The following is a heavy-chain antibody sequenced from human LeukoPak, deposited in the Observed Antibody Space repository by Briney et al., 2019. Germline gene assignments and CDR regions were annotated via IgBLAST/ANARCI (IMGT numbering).Heavy chain of an antibody. D-gene: IGHD3-3*01. CDR2: INSDGSST. CDR3: ARLLFGVVTYIDY. V-gene: IGHV3-74*01. J-gene: IGHJ4*02. Sequence: GGSLRLSCAASGFTFSSYWMHWVRQAPGKGLVWVSRINSDGSSTIYADSVKGRFTISRDNAKNTLYLQMNSLRAEDTAVYYCARLLFGVVTYIDYWGQGTLVTVSS. CDR1: GFTFSSYW.